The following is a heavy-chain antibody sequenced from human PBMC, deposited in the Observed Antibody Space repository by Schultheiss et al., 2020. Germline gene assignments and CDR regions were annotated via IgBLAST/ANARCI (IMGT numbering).Heavy chain of an antibody. J-gene: IGHJ4*02. V-gene: IGHV3-23*01. Sequence: GGSLRLSCAASGFTFSDYYMSWIRQAPGKGLEWVSAISGSGGSTYYADSVKGRFTISRDNSKDTLYLQMDSLRAEDTAIYYCAVCIASAGTLDYWGQGTPVTVSS. CDR3: AVCIASAGTLDY. CDR1: GFTFSDYY. D-gene: IGHD6-13*01. CDR2: ISGSGGST.